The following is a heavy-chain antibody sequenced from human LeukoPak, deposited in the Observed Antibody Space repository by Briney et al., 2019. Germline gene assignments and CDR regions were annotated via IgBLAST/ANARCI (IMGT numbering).Heavy chain of an antibody. J-gene: IGHJ5*02. CDR2: IIPIFGTA. CDR3: ARVGFGCSSTSCYRGGLNWFDP. Sequence: ASVNVSFKASGGTFSSYAISWVRQAPGQGLEWMGGIIPIFGTANYAQKFQGRVTITADESTSTAYMELSSLRSEDTAVYYCARVGFGCSSTSCYRGGLNWFDPWGQGTLVTISS. V-gene: IGHV1-69*13. D-gene: IGHD2-2*02. CDR1: GGTFSSYA.